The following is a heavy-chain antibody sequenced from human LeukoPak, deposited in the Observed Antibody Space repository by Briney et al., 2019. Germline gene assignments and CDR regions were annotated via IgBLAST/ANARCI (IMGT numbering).Heavy chain of an antibody. J-gene: IGHJ6*03. CDR1: GFTFSLYS. V-gene: IGHV3-30-3*01. CDR3: AKDRSSTSFYYYYMDV. CDR2: ISNDGSNK. Sequence: GGSLRLSCAASGFTFSLYSMYWVRQAPGKGLEWEAVISNDGSNKYYADSVKGRFTISRDNSKNTLYLQMNSLRAEDTAVYYCAKDRSSTSFYYYYMDVWGKGTTVTVSS. D-gene: IGHD2-2*01.